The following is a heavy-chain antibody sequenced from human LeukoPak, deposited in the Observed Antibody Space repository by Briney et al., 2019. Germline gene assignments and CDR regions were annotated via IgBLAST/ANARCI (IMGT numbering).Heavy chain of an antibody. CDR3: AGRDY. J-gene: IGHJ4*02. CDR1: GGSISDYY. Sequence: SETLSLTCTVSGGSISDYYWSWIRQPAEKGLECIGRVYTSGGIDYNPSFKSRVTLSVDKSKNQFFLKLTSVTAADTAVYYCAGRDYWGQGALVTVSS. CDR2: VYTSGGI. V-gene: IGHV4-4*07. D-gene: IGHD1-26*01.